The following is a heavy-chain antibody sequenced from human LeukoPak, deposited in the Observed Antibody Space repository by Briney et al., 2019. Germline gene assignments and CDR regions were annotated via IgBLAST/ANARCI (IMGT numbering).Heavy chain of an antibody. V-gene: IGHV1-8*03. D-gene: IGHD3-3*01. Sequence: ASVKVSCKASGYTFTSYDINWVRQATGQGLGWMGWMNPNSGNTGYAQKFQGRVTITRNTSISTAYMELSSLRSEDTAVYYCARAGDFWSGYYLVDYWGQGTLVTVSS. J-gene: IGHJ4*02. CDR1: GYTFTSYD. CDR3: ARAGDFWSGYYLVDY. CDR2: MNPNSGNT.